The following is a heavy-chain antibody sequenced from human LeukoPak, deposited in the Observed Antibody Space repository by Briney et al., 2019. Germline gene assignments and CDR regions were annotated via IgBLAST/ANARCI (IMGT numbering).Heavy chain of an antibody. Sequence: ASVKVSCKASGYTFTSYGISWVRQAPGQGLEWMGWISAYNGNTNYAQKLQGRVTMTTDTSTSTAYMELRSLRSDDTAVYYCARDGIYYGSGSYPYFDYWGQGTLVTVSS. CDR2: ISAYNGNT. CDR1: GYTFTSYG. V-gene: IGHV1-18*01. D-gene: IGHD3-10*01. J-gene: IGHJ4*02. CDR3: ARDGIYYGSGSYPYFDY.